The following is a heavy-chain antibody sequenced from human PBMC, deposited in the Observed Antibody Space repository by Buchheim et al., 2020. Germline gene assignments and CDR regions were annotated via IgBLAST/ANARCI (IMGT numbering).Heavy chain of an antibody. CDR2: ISYDGSNK. CDR3: AKDPLVGATNDY. D-gene: IGHD1-26*01. Sequence: VQLVESGGGLVQPGGSLRLSCAASGFTFSSYSMNWVRQAPGKGLEWVAVISYDGSNKYYADSVKGRFTISRDNSKNTLYLQMNSLRAEDTAVYYCAKDPLVGATNDYWGQGTL. CDR1: GFTFSSYS. V-gene: IGHV3-30*18. J-gene: IGHJ4*02.